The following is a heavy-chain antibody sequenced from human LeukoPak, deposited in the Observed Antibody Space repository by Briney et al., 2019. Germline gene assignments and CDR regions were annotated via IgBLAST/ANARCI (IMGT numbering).Heavy chain of an antibody. CDR1: GFTFSSYA. CDR2: ISCDGSNK. V-gene: IGHV3-30-3*01. D-gene: IGHD6-6*01. Sequence: GGSLRLSCAASGFTFSSYAMHWVRQAPGKGLEWVAVISCDGSNKYYADSVKGRFTISRDNSKNTLYLQMNSLRAEDTAVYYCARDGSSSGLDYWGQGTLITVSS. J-gene: IGHJ4*02. CDR3: ARDGSSSGLDY.